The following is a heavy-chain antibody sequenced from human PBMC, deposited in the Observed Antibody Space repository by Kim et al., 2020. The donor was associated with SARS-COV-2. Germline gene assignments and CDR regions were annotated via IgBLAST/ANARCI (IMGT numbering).Heavy chain of an antibody. CDR3: ARGRVGPRITFLHYFDY. J-gene: IGHJ4*02. D-gene: IGHD3-10*01. CDR1: GGSFSGYY. CDR2: INHSGST. Sequence: SETLSLTCAVYGGSFSGYYWSWIRQPPGKGLEWIGEINHSGSTNYNPSLKSRVTISVDTSKNQFSLKLSSVTAADTAVYYCARGRVGPRITFLHYFDYWGQGTLVTVSS. V-gene: IGHV4-34*01.